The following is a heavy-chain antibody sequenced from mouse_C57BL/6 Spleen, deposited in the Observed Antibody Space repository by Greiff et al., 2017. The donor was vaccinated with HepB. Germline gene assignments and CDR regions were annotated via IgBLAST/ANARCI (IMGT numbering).Heavy chain of an antibody. D-gene: IGHD2-4*01. Sequence: EVQLQQSGPELVKPGASVKISCKASGYTFTDYYMNWVKQSHGKSLEWIGDINPNNGGTSYNQKFKGKATLTVDKSSSTAYMELRSLTSEDSAVYYCASIYYDYGDYWGQGTTLTVSS. CDR2: INPNNGGT. CDR3: ASIYYDYGDY. CDR1: GYTFTDYY. J-gene: IGHJ2*01. V-gene: IGHV1-26*01.